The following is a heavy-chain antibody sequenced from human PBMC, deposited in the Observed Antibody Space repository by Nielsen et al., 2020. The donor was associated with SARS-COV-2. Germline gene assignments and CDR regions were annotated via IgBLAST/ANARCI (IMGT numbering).Heavy chain of an antibody. CDR3: ARDEDLVVPAAMRYYYYGMDV. V-gene: IGHV7-4-1*02. J-gene: IGHJ6*02. Sequence: ASVKVSCKASGYTFTSYAMNWVRQAPGQGLEWMGWINTNTGNPTYAQGFTGRFVFSLDTSVSTAYLQISSLKAEDTAVYYCARDEDLVVPAAMRYYYYGMDVWGQGTTVTVSS. CDR1: GYTFTSYA. D-gene: IGHD2-2*01. CDR2: INTNTGNP.